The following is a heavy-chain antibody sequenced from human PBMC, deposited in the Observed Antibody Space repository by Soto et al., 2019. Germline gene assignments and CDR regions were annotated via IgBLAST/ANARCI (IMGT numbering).Heavy chain of an antibody. J-gene: IGHJ5*02. CDR1: GGSISSGGYY. D-gene: IGHD3-3*01. CDR2: IYYSGST. CDR3: AGILRFLNPSWFDP. Sequence: QVQLQESGPGLVKPSQTLSLTCTVSGGSISSGGYYWSWIRQHPGKGLEWIGYIYYSGSTYYNPSPKSRVTISVDTSKNQFSLKLSSVTAADTAVYYCAGILRFLNPSWFDPWGQGTLVTVSS. V-gene: IGHV4-31*03.